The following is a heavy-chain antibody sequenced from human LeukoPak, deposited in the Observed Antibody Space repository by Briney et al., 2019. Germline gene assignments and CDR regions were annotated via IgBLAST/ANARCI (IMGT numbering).Heavy chain of an antibody. Sequence: TGGSLRLSCAASGFTFSSYAMSWVRQAPGKGLEWVSAISGSGGSTYYADSVKGRFSISRDNSKNTLYLQMNSLRVEDTALYYCARDRYCTSSSCPIDYWGQGTMVTVSP. D-gene: IGHD2-2*01. CDR1: GFTFSSYA. CDR3: ARDRYCTSSSCPIDY. J-gene: IGHJ4*02. CDR2: ISGSGGST. V-gene: IGHV3-23*01.